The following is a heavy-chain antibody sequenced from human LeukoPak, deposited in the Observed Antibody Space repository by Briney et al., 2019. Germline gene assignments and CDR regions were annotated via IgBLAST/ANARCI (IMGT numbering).Heavy chain of an antibody. CDR1: GFTFSSYG. J-gene: IGHJ6*02. CDR3: FTLNDPPYYYGMDV. V-gene: IGHV3-30*03. D-gene: IGHD2-8*01. CDR2: ISYDGSNK. Sequence: PGGSLRLSCAASGFTFSSYGMHWVRQAPGKGLEWVAVISYDGSNKYYADSVKGRFTISRDNSKNTLYLQMNSLRAEDTAVYYCFTLNDPPYYYGMDVWGQGTTVTVSS.